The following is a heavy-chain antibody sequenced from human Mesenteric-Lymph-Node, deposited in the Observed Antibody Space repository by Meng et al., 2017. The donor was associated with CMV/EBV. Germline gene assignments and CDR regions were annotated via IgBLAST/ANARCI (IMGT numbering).Heavy chain of an antibody. Sequence: QLQLQESGPGLVKTSETLSVTCTVSVVSINSSSYYWCWIRQPPGKWLEWIGSIYYSGSTYYNPSLKSRVTISVDTSKNQFSLKLISVTAADTAVYYCARPHYYGSGSSPWFDPWGQGTLVTVSS. CDR1: VVSINSSSYY. CDR2: IYYSGST. D-gene: IGHD3-10*01. J-gene: IGHJ5*02. V-gene: IGHV4-39*01. CDR3: ARPHYYGSGSSPWFDP.